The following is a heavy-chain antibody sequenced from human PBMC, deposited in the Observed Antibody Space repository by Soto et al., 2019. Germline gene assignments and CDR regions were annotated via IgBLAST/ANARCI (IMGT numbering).Heavy chain of an antibody. V-gene: IGHV4-31*03. J-gene: IGHJ3*02. CDR1: GCSIRNDNFY. D-gene: IGHD6-19*01. Sequence: QVQLQESGQGLVKPSQTLSLTCTVSGCSIRNDNFYWSYLRQRPGKRLEWIGYISYSGYTFYHPSLMSRVVISVEPSNNQSSLMRKSVTAADTAVCFCAIDLEGTVTGRGAFGIRGRGTLVTVSS. CDR3: AIDLEGTVTGRGAFGI. CDR2: ISYSGYT.